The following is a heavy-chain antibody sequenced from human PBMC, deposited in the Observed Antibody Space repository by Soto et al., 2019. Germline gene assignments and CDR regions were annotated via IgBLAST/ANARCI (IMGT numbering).Heavy chain of an antibody. D-gene: IGHD6-19*01. Sequence: SETLSLTCTVSGGSISSYYWSWIRQPPGKGLEWIGYIYYSGSTNYNPSLKSRVTISVDTSKNQFSLKLSSVTAADTAVYYCARRVQLGIAVGLGYYYYYMDVWGKGTTVTVSS. CDR2: IYYSGST. CDR1: GGSISSYY. J-gene: IGHJ6*03. V-gene: IGHV4-59*08. CDR3: ARRVQLGIAVGLGYYYYYMDV.